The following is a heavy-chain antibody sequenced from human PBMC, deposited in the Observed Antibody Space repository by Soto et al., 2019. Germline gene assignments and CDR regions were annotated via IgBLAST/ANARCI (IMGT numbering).Heavy chain of an antibody. D-gene: IGHD5-18*01. CDR1: GYRFTSYL. CDR3: ARHLNSGYSYGFGPVDY. CDR2: IYPGDSDT. V-gene: IGHV5-51*01. J-gene: IGHJ4*02. Sequence: GESLKISCQGSGYRFTSYLIGWVRQMPGKGLEWMGIIYPGDSDTRYSPSFQGQVTISADKSISTACLQWSSLKASDTAMYYCARHLNSGYSYGFGPVDYWGQGTLVTVSS.